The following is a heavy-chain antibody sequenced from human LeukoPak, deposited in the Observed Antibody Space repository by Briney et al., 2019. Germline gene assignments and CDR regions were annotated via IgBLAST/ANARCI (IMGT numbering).Heavy chain of an antibody. J-gene: IGHJ5*02. D-gene: IGHD6-19*01. CDR2: IIPIFGTA. CDR1: GGTFSSYA. Sequence: ASVKVSCKASGGTFSSYAISWVRQAPGQGLEWMGGIIPIFGTANYAQKFQGRVTITADKSTSTAYMELSSLRSEDTAVYYCARRGIAVAGSWFDPWGQGTLVTVSS. CDR3: ARRGIAVAGSWFDP. V-gene: IGHV1-69*06.